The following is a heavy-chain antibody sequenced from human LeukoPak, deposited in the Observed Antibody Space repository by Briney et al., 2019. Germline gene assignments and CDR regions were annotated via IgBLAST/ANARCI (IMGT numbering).Heavy chain of an antibody. CDR2: TNWNGGSM. D-gene: IGHD1-14*01. J-gene: IGHJ4*02. CDR1: GFTSDDYG. V-gene: IGHV3-20*04. Sequence: PGGSLRLSCAASGFTSDDYGMNWVRQAPGKGLEWVSGTNWNGGSMCYADSMKGRFTISRDNAKNSLYLQMNSLRAEDTAVYYCARDGIYFDYWGQGTLVTVSS. CDR3: ARDGIYFDY.